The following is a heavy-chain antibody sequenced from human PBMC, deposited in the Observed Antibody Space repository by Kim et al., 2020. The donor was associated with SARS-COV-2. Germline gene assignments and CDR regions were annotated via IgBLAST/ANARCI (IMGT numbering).Heavy chain of an antibody. CDR1: GYTFTDYY. D-gene: IGHD3-16*01. Sequence: ASVKVSCETSGYTFTDYYIHWLRQGPEQGLEWVGWLRPNSGDTRYAEKFQGRVTMTGDTSIRTAYLELSRLTSDDTAMYYCVRLKEGEFHFAYWGQGTLVTVSS. CDR2: LRPNSGDT. CDR3: VRLKEGEFHFAY. J-gene: IGHJ4*02. V-gene: IGHV1-2*02.